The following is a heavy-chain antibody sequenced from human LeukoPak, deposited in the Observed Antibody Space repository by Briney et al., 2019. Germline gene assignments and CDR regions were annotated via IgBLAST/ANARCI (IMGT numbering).Heavy chain of an antibody. CDR1: GLTFSNAW. V-gene: IGHV3-7*03. Sequence: GGSLRLSCAVSGLTFSNAWMSWVRQAPGKGLEWVANINQDGSEKYYVDSVKGRFTISRDNTKNSLYLQMNSLRAEDTAVYYCAGMSPLGYWGQGTLVTVSS. D-gene: IGHD7-27*01. CDR3: AGMSPLGY. CDR2: INQDGSEK. J-gene: IGHJ4*02.